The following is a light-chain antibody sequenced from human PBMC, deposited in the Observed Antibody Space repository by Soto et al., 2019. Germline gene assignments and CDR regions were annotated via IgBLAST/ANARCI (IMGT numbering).Light chain of an antibody. CDR1: NSNVGSNT. J-gene: IGLJ2*01. CDR2: TDN. CDR3: AAWDDGLRAVV. Sequence: QSVLTQPPSVSGTPGQRITISCSGSNSNVGSNTVNWYQQLPGAAPKLFMYTDNQRPSRVPDRFSGSKSGTAASLAISGLLSEDEAEYYCAAWDDGLRAVVFGGGTKLTVL. V-gene: IGLV1-44*01.